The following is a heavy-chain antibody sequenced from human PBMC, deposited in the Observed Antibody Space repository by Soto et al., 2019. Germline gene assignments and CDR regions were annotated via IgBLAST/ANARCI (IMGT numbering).Heavy chain of an antibody. CDR3: AKRVPAPYYFDY. Sequence: GGSLRLSCAASGFTFSNYAMSWVRQAPGKGLEWVSSINPSGGGKYYADSGKGQFTISRDNSRSTLYLQMSSLRAEDTAIYYCAKRVPAPYYFDYWGQGILVTVSS. V-gene: IGHV3-23*01. CDR2: INPSGGGK. J-gene: IGHJ4*02. CDR1: GFTFSNYA.